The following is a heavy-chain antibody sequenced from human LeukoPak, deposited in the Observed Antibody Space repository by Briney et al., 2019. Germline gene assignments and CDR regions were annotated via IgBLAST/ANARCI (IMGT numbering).Heavy chain of an antibody. J-gene: IGHJ4*02. CDR1: GGSISSYY. Sequence: PSETLSLTCTVSGGSISSYYWSWIRQPPGKGLEWIGYIYYSGSTNYNPSLKSRVTISVDTSKNQFSLKLSSVTAADTAVYYCARGKYQLLSDYWGQGTLVTVSS. V-gene: IGHV4-59*01. D-gene: IGHD2-2*01. CDR3: ARGKYQLLSDY. CDR2: IYYSGST.